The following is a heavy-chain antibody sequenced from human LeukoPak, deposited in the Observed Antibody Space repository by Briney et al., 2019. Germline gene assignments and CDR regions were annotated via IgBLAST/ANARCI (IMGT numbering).Heavy chain of an antibody. Sequence: SSETLSLTCTVSGGSISSSSYYWGWIRQPPGKGLEWIGSIYYSGSTYYNPSLKSRVTISVDTSKNQFSLKLSSVTAADTAVYYCARQTGRYGTNWFDPWGQGTLVTVSS. D-gene: IGHD1-1*01. CDR2: IYYSGST. V-gene: IGHV4-39*07. J-gene: IGHJ5*02. CDR3: ARQTGRYGTNWFDP. CDR1: GGSISSSSYY.